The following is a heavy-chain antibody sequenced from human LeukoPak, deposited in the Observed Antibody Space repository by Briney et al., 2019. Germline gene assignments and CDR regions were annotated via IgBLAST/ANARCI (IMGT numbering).Heavy chain of an antibody. Sequence: GGSLRLSCAAPGFTFSSYAMSWVRQAPGKGLEWVANIKQDGSEKYYVDSVKGRFTISRDNAKNSLYLQMNSLRAEDTAVYYCAREAPGGYSYGPRHFDYWGQGTLVTVSS. CDR3: AREAPGGYSYGPRHFDY. D-gene: IGHD5-18*01. CDR2: IKQDGSEK. CDR1: GFTFSSYA. J-gene: IGHJ4*02. V-gene: IGHV3-7*01.